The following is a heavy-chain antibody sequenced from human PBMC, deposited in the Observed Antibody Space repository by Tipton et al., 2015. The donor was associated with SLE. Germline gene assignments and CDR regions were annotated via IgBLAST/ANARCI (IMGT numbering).Heavy chain of an antibody. CDR3: ARDRTGIGQAADYVDY. J-gene: IGHJ4*02. V-gene: IGHV1-46*01. CDR1: GYTFSSYQ. CDR2: INPSGGTT. D-gene: IGHD2-2*01. Sequence: QLVQSGAEVKKPGASVKVSCKASGYTFSSYQMHWVRQAPGQGLEWMGIINPSGGTTTYAQHLQGRVTMTTDTSTSTVYMEMSSLRSEDTALYYCARDRTGIGQAADYVDYWGQGTLVTVSS.